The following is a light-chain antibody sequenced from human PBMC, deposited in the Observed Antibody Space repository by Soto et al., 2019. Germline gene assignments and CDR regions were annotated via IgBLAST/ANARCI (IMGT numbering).Light chain of an antibody. CDR1: ISNIGSDY. Sequence: QSLLTQPPSASGTPGQRVTISCSGSISNIGSDYLYWYQQLPGTAPKLLIYTNNQRPSGVPDRFSGSKSGTSASLAISGLRSEDEADYYCAAWDDSLSGWVFGGGTKLTVL. V-gene: IGLV1-47*02. CDR3: AAWDDSLSGWV. CDR2: TNN. J-gene: IGLJ3*02.